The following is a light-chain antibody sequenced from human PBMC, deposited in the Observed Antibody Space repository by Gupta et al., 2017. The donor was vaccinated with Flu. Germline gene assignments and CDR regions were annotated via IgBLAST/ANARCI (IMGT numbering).Light chain of an antibody. J-gene: IGKJ2*01. CDR1: HNVLLSSNNRNY. CDR3: QQHHKYPGT. V-gene: IGKV4-1*01. Sequence: SLGETATINCRSSHNVLLSSNNRNYLAWYRQKPGQPPTLLIYWASTRDSGIPDRFSGSGSGTEFTLTISSLEVEDSAVYYCQQHHKYPGTFGQGTKLEIK. CDR2: WAS.